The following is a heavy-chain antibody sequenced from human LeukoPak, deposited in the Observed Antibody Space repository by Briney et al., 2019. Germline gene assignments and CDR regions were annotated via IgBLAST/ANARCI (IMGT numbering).Heavy chain of an antibody. V-gene: IGHV6-1*01. D-gene: IGHD6-13*01. J-gene: IGHJ4*02. Sequence: SQTLSLTCAISGDSVSSNSAAWNWIRQSPPRGLEWLGRTYYRSKWYNDYAVSVKSRITINPDTSKNQFSLQLNSVTPEDTAVYYCASNTMYSSSWPENFFDYWGQGALVTVSS. CDR2: TYYRSKWYN. CDR1: GDSVSSNSAA. CDR3: ASNTMYSSSWPENFFDY.